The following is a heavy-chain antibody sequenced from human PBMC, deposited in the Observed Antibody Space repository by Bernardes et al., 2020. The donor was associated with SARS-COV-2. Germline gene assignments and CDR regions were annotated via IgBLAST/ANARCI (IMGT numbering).Heavy chain of an antibody. Sequence: GSLSPSCAASGLTFSSFWMHWVRPVPGKGLVWVSRINEDGTITDYADSVKGRFTISRDNAKNTLFLHMNSLRAEDTAVYYCARDVVGKEDFWGQGTLVTVSS. V-gene: IGHV3-74*01. D-gene: IGHD2-15*01. CDR1: GLTFSSFW. CDR3: ARDVVGKEDF. CDR2: INEDGTIT. J-gene: IGHJ4*02.